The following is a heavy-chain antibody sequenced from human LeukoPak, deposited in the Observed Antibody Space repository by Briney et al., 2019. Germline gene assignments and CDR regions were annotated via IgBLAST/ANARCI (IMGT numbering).Heavy chain of an antibody. CDR3: VRLDSSGYYYAVY. CDR1: GYGFPSYW. J-gene: IGHJ4*02. CDR2: ISPGDSDT. D-gene: IGHD3-22*01. V-gene: IGHV5-51*01. Sequence: GESLKISCKGSGYGFPSYWIGWVRQMPGKGLEWTGIISPGDSDTRYSPSFRGQVTISADKSISTAFLQWSSLKASDTAMYYCVRLDSSGYYYAVYWGQGALVTVSS.